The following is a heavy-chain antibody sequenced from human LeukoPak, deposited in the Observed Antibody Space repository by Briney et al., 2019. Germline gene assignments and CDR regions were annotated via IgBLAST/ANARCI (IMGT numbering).Heavy chain of an antibody. CDR1: GFTFSSYS. D-gene: IGHD5-18*01. J-gene: IGHJ4*02. CDR3: AKSFSYGPEFFDY. V-gene: IGHV3-21*04. Sequence: GGSLRLSCAASGFTFSSYSMNWVRQAPGKGLEWVSSISSSSSYIYYADSVKGRFTISRDNSKNTLYLQMNSLRAEDTAVYYCAKSFSYGPEFFDYWGQGTLVTVSS. CDR2: ISSSSSYI.